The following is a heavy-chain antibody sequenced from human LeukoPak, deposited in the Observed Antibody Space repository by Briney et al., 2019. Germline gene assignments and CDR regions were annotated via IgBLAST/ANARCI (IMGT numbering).Heavy chain of an antibody. CDR3: ARGAPFFDYGDSYFDY. CDR1: GGTFSSYA. D-gene: IGHD4-17*01. CDR2: IIPIFGTA. Sequence: SVKVSCTASGGTFSSYAISWVRRAPGQGLEWMGGIIPIFGTANYAQKFQGRVTITADESTSTAYMELSSLRSEDTAVYYCARGAPFFDYGDSYFDYWGQGTLVTVSS. J-gene: IGHJ4*02. V-gene: IGHV1-69*13.